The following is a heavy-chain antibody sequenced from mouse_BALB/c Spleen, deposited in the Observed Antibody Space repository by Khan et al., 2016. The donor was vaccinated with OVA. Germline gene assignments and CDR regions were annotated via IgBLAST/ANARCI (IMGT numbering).Heavy chain of an antibody. J-gene: IGHJ4*01. D-gene: IGHD2-10*01. V-gene: IGHV2-6-1*01. Sequence: VKLQESGPGLVAPSQSLSITCTISGFSLTNYGVHWVRQPPGKGLEWLVVIWSDGSTTYNSALKSRLTISKDNSKSKVFLKMNSLQSEDTAVYFCARQPYYHYNIMDYWGQGTSVTVSS. CDR2: IWSDGST. CDR3: ARQPYYHYNIMDY. CDR1: GFSLTNYG.